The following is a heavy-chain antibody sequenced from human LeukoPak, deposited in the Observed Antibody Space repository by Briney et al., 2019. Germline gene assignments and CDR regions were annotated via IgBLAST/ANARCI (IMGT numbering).Heavy chain of an antibody. D-gene: IGHD3-3*01. CDR3: ARLIASTEYDFWSGYYNWFDP. CDR1: GGSISSYY. J-gene: IGHJ5*02. V-gene: IGHV4-59*08. CDR2: IYYSGST. Sequence: SETLSLTCTVSGGSISSYYWSWIRQPPGKGLEWIGDIYYSGSTDYNPSLKSRVTISVDTSKNQFSLKLSSVTAADTAVYYCARLIASTEYDFWSGYYNWFDPWGQGNLVTVSS.